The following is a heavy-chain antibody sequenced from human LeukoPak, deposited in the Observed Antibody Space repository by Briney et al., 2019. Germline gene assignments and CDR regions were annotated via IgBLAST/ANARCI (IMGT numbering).Heavy chain of an antibody. Sequence: SQTLSLTCAVSGGSISSGGYSWSWIRQPPGQGLEWIGYIYHSGSTYYNPSLKSRVTISVDRSKNQFSLKLSSVTAADTAVYYCARSTIPNYYFDYWGQGTLVTVSS. CDR3: ARSTIPNYYFDY. J-gene: IGHJ4*02. CDR1: GGSISSGGYS. V-gene: IGHV4-30-2*01. D-gene: IGHD1-1*01. CDR2: IYHSGST.